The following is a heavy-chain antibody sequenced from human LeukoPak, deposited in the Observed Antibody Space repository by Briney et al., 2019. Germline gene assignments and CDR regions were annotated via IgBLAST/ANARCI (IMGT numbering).Heavy chain of an antibody. D-gene: IGHD3-10*01. CDR2: IPYSGSS. CDR1: GDSISSSSYY. J-gene: IGHJ4*02. CDR3: ARCKDYYVSGSYYKTFDY. V-gene: IGHV4-39*07. Sequence: SETLSLTCTVSGDSISSSSYYWGWIRQPPGKGLEWIGSIPYSGSSYYNPSLKSRVTISVDTSKNQFSLKLSSVTAADTAVYYCARCKDYYVSGSYYKTFDYWGQGTLVTVSS.